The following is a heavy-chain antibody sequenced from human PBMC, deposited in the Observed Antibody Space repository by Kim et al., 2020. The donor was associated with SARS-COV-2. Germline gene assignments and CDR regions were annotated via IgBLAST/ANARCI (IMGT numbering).Heavy chain of an antibody. D-gene: IGHD4-4*01. Sequence: GGSLRLSCAASGFTFDDYAMHWVRQAPGKGLEWVSGISWNSGSIGYADSVKGRFTISRDNAKNSLYLQMNSLRAEDTALYYCAKDWDYSNAYYFDYWGQGTLVTVSS. CDR2: ISWNSGSI. CDR3: AKDWDYSNAYYFDY. CDR1: GFTFDDYA. V-gene: IGHV3-9*01. J-gene: IGHJ4*02.